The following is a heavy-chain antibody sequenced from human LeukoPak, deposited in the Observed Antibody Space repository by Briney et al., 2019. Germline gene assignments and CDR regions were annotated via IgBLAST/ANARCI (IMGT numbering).Heavy chain of an antibody. V-gene: IGHV4-59*04. CDR1: GGSISSYY. CDR3: ARHYPITFGGVSPPDY. CDR2: IYHRGST. Sequence: SETLSLTCTVSGGSISSYYWSWIRQPPGKGLEWIAYIYHRGSTYYNPSLKSRVTMSVDTSKNQFSLELSSVTAADTAVYYCARHYPITFGGVSPPDYWGQGTLVTVSS. J-gene: IGHJ4*02. D-gene: IGHD3-16*01.